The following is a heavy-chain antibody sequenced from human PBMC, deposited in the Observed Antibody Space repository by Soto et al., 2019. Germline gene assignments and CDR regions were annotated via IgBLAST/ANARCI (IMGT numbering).Heavy chain of an antibody. J-gene: IGHJ6*02. V-gene: IGHV3-30*18. Sequence: PGGSLSLSSAASGFTFSRYGLHWGRQAPGKGLEWVAVISCDGSNKYYADSVKGRFTISRDNSKNTLYLQMNSLRAEDTAVYYCAKDHRWFGESYYYYYGMDVWGQGTTVTVS. CDR1: GFTFSRYG. CDR2: ISCDGSNK. CDR3: AKDHRWFGESYYYYYGMDV. D-gene: IGHD3-10*01.